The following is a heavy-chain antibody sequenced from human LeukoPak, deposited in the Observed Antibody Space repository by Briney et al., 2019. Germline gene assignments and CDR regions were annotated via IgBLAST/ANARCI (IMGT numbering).Heavy chain of an antibody. CDR3: ARGSGLWLSYYYMDV. CDR1: GGSISSSSYY. V-gene: IGHV4-39*07. CDR2: IYHSGST. D-gene: IGHD5-18*01. Sequence: SETLSLTCTVSGGSISSSSYYWGWIRQPPGKGLEWIGSIYHSGSTNYNPSLKSRVTISVDTSKNQFSLKLSSVTAADTAVYYCARGSGLWLSYYYMDVWGKGTTVTVSS. J-gene: IGHJ6*03.